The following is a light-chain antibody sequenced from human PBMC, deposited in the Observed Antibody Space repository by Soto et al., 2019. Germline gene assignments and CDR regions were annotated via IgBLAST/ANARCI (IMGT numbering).Light chain of an antibody. CDR1: QSVSSF. Sequence: TQSPSTLSASVGDRATLSCRASQSVSSFLAWYQQKRGQSPRLLVDDTANRATGVPARFSGSGSGTDFTLTISSLEPEDCAIYHCKQRQYWPPIASGQGTRLEIK. CDR2: DTA. CDR3: KQRQYWPPIA. V-gene: IGKV3-11*01. J-gene: IGKJ5*01.